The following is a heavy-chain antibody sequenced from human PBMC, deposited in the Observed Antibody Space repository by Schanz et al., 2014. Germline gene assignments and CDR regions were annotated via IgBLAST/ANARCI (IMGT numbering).Heavy chain of an antibody. D-gene: IGHD1-1*01. CDR2: INQDGSEK. J-gene: IGHJ4*02. V-gene: IGHV3-7*01. Sequence: EVQLVESGGGLVQPGGSLRLSCSASGFTFSSYSMYWVRQAPGKGLEWVANINQDGSEKYYVDSVKGRFTISRDNAKNSLYLQMNGLRAEDTAVFYCARDGAELYYFDDWGQGTLVTVSS. CDR1: GFTFSSYS. CDR3: ARDGAELYYFDD.